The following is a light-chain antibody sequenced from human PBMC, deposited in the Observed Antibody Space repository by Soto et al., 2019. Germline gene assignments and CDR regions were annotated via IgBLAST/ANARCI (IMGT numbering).Light chain of an antibody. CDR2: GVS. CDR1: QSVRNF. J-gene: IGKJ1*01. V-gene: IGKV3-20*01. Sequence: EIVLTQSPGTLSLSPGERATLSCRASQSVRNFLAWYQQKPGQAPRLLIYGVSSRATVIPDRFSGSGSGTDFTLTVSRLEPEDFAVYYCHQFSSSPQTFGQGTKVEIK. CDR3: HQFSSSPQT.